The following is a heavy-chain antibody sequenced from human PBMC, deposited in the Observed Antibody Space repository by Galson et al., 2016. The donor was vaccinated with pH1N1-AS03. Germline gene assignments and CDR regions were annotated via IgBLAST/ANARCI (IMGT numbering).Heavy chain of an antibody. D-gene: IGHD5-24*01. CDR1: GYTFSDYY. J-gene: IGHJ4*01. V-gene: IGHV1-2*02. CDR2: INPSSGGT. Sequence: SVKVSCKASGYTFSDYYMHWVRQAPGQGLEWMGWINPSSGGTKSGQKFQGRVTMTTATSISTAYMEVTGLRGDDTAVYYCAGEFHGSTVWGQGTLVTVSS. CDR3: AGEFHGSTV.